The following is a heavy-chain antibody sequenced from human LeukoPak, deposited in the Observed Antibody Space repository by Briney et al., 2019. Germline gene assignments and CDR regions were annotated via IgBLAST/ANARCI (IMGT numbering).Heavy chain of an antibody. J-gene: IGHJ4*02. Sequence: GGSLRLSCAASGFTVSSNDMSWVRQAPGKGLEWVSVIYSGMTTYYSDSVKGRFTISRDNSKNTLYLQMNSLRAEDTAVYYCARKIAGCLSYFDYWGQGTLVTASS. CDR2: IYSGMTT. V-gene: IGHV3-66*02. D-gene: IGHD6-13*01. CDR3: ARKIAGCLSYFDY. CDR1: GFTVSSND.